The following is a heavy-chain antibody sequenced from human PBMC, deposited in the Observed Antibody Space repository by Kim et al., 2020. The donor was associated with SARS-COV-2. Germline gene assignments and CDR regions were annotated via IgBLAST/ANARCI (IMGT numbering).Heavy chain of an antibody. J-gene: IGHJ4*02. Sequence: GGSLRLSCTASGFMFSSYAMIWVRRAPGKGLQWVSGISDSGGSTYYADSVKGRFTVSRDNSKNTLFLQMNSLRAEDTALYYCAKSSCTGDCYRYFDYWGQGTLVIVSS. V-gene: IGHV3-23*01. CDR2: ISDSGGST. CDR3: AKSSCTGDCYRYFDY. CDR1: GFMFSSYA. D-gene: IGHD2-21*02.